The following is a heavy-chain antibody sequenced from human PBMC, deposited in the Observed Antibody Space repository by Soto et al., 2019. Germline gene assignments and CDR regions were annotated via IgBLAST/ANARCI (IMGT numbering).Heavy chain of an antibody. CDR3: AKDHPITIFGVVIRGYFDY. V-gene: IGHV3-23*01. CDR2: ISGSGGST. CDR1: GFTFSSYA. D-gene: IGHD3-3*01. J-gene: IGHJ4*02. Sequence: PGGSLRLSCAASGFTFSSYAMSWVRQAPGKGLEWVSAISGSGGSTYYADSVKGRFTISRDNSKNTLYLQMNSLRAEDTAVYYCAKDHPITIFGVVIRGYFDYWGQGTLVTVSS.